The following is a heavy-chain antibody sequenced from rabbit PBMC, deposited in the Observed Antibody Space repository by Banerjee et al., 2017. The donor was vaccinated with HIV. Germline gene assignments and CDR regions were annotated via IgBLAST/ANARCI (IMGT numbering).Heavy chain of an antibody. CDR2: ITYRGSA. Sequence: QEQLKESGGGLVQPGGSLKLSCKASGFDFSSYAITWVRQAPGKGLEYIGYITYRGSAYYASWVNGRFTISSHNAQNTLYLQLTSLTAADTATYFCARDPWTSSTRAYLDLWGPGTLVTVS. CDR3: ARDPWTSSTRAYLDL. V-gene: IGHV1S29*01. CDR1: GFDFSSYA. D-gene: IGHD1-1*01. J-gene: IGHJ4*01.